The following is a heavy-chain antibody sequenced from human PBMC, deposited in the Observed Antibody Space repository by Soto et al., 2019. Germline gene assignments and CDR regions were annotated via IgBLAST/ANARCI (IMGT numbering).Heavy chain of an antibody. Sequence: ASVKVSCKASGYTFTSYDINWVRQATGQGFEWMGWMNPNSGNTGYAQKFQGRVTMTRNTSISTAYMELSSLRSEDTAVYYCARVPLLRYFDWLTNNPYYFDYWGQGTLVTVSS. CDR3: ARVPLLRYFDWLTNNPYYFDY. V-gene: IGHV1-8*01. CDR1: GYTFTSYD. CDR2: MNPNSGNT. J-gene: IGHJ4*02. D-gene: IGHD3-9*01.